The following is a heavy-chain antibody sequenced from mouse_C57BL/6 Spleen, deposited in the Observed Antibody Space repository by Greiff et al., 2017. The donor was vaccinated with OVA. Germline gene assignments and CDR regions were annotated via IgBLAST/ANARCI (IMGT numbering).Heavy chain of an antibody. J-gene: IGHJ4*01. V-gene: IGHV1-55*01. D-gene: IGHD2-2*01. CDR3: ARRVYYGYDDAMDY. CDR2: IYPGSGST. CDR1: GYTFTSDW. Sequence: VQLQQPGAELVKPGASVKMSCKASGYTFTSDWITWVKQRPGQGLEWIGDIYPGSGSTNYNEKFKSKATFTADTSSNTAYMQLSSLTTEDSAIYYCARRVYYGYDDAMDYWGQGTSVTVSS.